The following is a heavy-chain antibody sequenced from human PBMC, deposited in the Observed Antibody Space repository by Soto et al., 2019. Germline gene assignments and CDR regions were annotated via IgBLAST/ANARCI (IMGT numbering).Heavy chain of an antibody. Sequence: QVQLVQSAAEVKKPGASVKVSCKASGYTFIRYFIHWVRQAPGQGLEWMGWINPISGGTDYAQKFQGSVTMARDTSISTAYMELSNLRSDDTAVYYCAREGVSGTAVAGIDYWGQGTLVTVSS. CDR2: INPISGGT. CDR3: AREGVSGTAVAGIDY. CDR1: GYTFIRYF. V-gene: IGHV1-2*04. J-gene: IGHJ4*02. D-gene: IGHD6-19*01.